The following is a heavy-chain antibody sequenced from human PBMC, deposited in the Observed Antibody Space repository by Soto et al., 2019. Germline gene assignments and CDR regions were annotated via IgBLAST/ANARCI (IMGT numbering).Heavy chain of an antibody. CDR3: VRRVSGNYDY. J-gene: IGHJ4*02. CDR1: GFTFSSYD. CDR2: ISSNGGTT. D-gene: IGHD1-7*01. Sequence: EVQLAESGGGMVQPGGSLRLSCVASGFTFSSYDMHWVRQAPGKGLEYVSSISSNGGTTYYGNSVKGRFTISRDNYKNTLYLQMGSLRGEDMAVYYCVRRVSGNYDYWGQGPLVTVSS. V-gene: IGHV3-64*01.